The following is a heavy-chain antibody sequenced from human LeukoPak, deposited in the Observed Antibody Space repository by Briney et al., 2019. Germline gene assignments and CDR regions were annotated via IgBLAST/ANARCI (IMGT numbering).Heavy chain of an antibody. J-gene: IGHJ4*02. Sequence: PGGSLRLSCAASGFTFSSYSMNWVRQAPGKGLEWVSSISSSSSYIYYADSVKGRFTISRDNAKNSLYLQVNSLRAEDTAVYYCARDISIAAAGRPLDYWGQGTLVTVSS. CDR3: ARDISIAAAGRPLDY. V-gene: IGHV3-21*01. CDR2: ISSSSSYI. CDR1: GFTFSSYS. D-gene: IGHD6-13*01.